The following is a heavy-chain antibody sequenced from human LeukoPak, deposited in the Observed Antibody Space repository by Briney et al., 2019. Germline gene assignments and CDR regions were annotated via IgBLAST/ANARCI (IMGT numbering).Heavy chain of an antibody. CDR1: GFTFSIYA. CDR3: AKDRPNYFGSNGHYYRRNGDS. D-gene: IGHD3-10*01. J-gene: IGHJ5*01. V-gene: IGHV3-23*01. Sequence: GGSLRLSCTASGFTFSIYAMSLVRQAPGRGLGWVSAITSSGDTTFYADSVRGRFTISRDNSKNTLYLQMSSLRAEDTAVFYCAKDRPNYFGSNGHYYRRNGDSWGQGTLVTVSS. CDR2: ITSSGDTT.